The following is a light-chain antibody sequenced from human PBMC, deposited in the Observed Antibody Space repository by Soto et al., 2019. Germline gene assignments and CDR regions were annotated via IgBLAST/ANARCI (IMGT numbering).Light chain of an antibody. CDR1: QDISGY. CDR2: AAS. J-gene: IGKJ2*01. CDR3: QQLNGYPPYT. V-gene: IGKV1-9*01. Sequence: IQLTQSPSSLSASVGDRVTITCRASQDISGYLAWYQQRPGKAPKLLIYAASTLQSEVPSRFSGHGSGTDFTLSISSLQPEDFGTYYCQQLNGYPPYTFGQGTKLEIK.